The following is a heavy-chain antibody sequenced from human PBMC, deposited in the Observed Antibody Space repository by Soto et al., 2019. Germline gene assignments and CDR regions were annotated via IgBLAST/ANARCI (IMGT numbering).Heavy chain of an antibody. Sequence: ASVKVSCKASGYTFTSYGISWVRQAPGQGLEWMGWISAYNGNTNYAQKLQGRVTMTTDTSTSTAYMELRSLRSDDTAVYYCARDSLVADPHRYWYFDLWGRGTLVTVSS. CDR2: ISAYNGNT. CDR3: ARDSLVADPHRYWYFDL. J-gene: IGHJ2*01. V-gene: IGHV1-18*01. D-gene: IGHD6-19*01. CDR1: GYTFTSYG.